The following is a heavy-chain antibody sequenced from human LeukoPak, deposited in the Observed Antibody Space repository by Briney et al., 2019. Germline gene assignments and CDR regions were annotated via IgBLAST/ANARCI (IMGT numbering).Heavy chain of an antibody. J-gene: IGHJ4*02. D-gene: IGHD5-18*01. CDR3: ARQISSYGSFDY. Sequence: HGESLKISCEGSGYSFSNYWIAWVRQMPGKGLEWMGIIYPADSDTRYSPSFQGQVTISADKSISTAYLQWSSLKASGTAMYYCARQISSYGSFDYWGQGTLVTVSS. CDR1: GYSFSNYW. V-gene: IGHV5-51*01. CDR2: IYPADSDT.